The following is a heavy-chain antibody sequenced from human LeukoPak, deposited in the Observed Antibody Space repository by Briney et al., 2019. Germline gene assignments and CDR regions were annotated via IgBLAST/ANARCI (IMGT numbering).Heavy chain of an antibody. V-gene: IGHV3-11*01. CDR1: GFSFTDYY. D-gene: IGHD2-15*01. Sequence: GGSLRLSCAASGFSFTDYYMTWIRQAPGKGLEGISYISGGRVTYYADSVKGRFTISRDNMENALYRQMNSLDTEDRAVYYGSRDQDVGTFDIWGHGTMVTVSS. CDR3: SRDQDVGTFDI. CDR2: ISGGRVT. J-gene: IGHJ3*02.